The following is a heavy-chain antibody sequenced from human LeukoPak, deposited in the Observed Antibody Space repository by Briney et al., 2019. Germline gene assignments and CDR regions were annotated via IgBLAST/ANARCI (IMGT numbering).Heavy chain of an antibody. J-gene: IGHJ4*02. V-gene: IGHV3-48*02. D-gene: IGHD3-9*01. CDR3: ARTRYFDWPGGSSPDY. CDR2: ICNSRSTI. CDR1: RWTLRSYS. Sequence: GWSLPLSCLGSRWTLRSYSRNWVGQAPANGREGVGYICNSRSTIYYADSVKGRFTISRDNAKNSLYLQMNSLRDEDTAVYYCARTRYFDWPGGSSPDYWGQGNLVTVSS.